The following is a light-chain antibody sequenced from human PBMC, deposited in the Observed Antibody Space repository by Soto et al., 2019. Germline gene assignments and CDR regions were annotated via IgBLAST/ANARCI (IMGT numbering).Light chain of an antibody. V-gene: IGKV3-15*01. CDR2: GAS. CDR3: QQYNNWRT. CDR1: VSVRTD. J-gene: IGKJ1*01. Sequence: EIVMTQSPDTLSLSPGQRATLSCRASVSVRTDLAWYQQKPGQAPRLLIYGASTRATGIPARFSGSGSGTEFTLTISSLQSEDFAVYYCQQYNNWRTFGQGTKVDIK.